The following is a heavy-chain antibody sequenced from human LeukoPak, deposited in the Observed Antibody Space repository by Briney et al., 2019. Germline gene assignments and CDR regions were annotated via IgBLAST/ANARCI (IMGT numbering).Heavy chain of an antibody. D-gene: IGHD4-17*01. CDR1: GGSISSYY. V-gene: IGHV4-59*01. CDR2: ISSSGST. CDR3: ARDRDYGDAFDI. J-gene: IGHJ3*02. Sequence: KASETLSLSCTVSGGSISSYYWSWLRQPPGKGMEWVGYISSSGSTNYNPSLKSRVTISVDTSKNQFSLKLSSVTAADTAVYYCARDRDYGDAFDIWGQGTMVTVSS.